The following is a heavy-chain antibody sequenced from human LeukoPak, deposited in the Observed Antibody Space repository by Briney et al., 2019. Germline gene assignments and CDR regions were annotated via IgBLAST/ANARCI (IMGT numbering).Heavy chain of an antibody. CDR2: IYYSGST. J-gene: IGHJ3*02. CDR1: GASITSYY. D-gene: IGHD3-9*01. Sequence: PSETLSLTCTVSGASITSYYWSWIRQPPGKGLEWIGYIYYSGSTTYKPSLKSRVTISVDTSKNQFSLKLSSVTAADTAVYYCARRSRSGILTGYHGGAFDIWGQGTMVTVSS. V-gene: IGHV4-59*08. CDR3: ARRSRSGILTGYHGGAFDI.